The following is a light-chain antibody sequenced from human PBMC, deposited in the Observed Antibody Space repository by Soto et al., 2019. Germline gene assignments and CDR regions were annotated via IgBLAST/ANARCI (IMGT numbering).Light chain of an antibody. CDR1: SPNIGNNA. CDR3: AAWDDSLNGVV. CDR2: YDD. Sequence: QSVLTQPPSVSEAPRQRATISCSGSSPNIGNNAVNWSQQLPGKAPKLLIYYDDLLPSGVSDRFSGSKSGTSASLAISGLQSEDEADYYCAAWDDSLNGVVFGGGTKLTVL. J-gene: IGLJ2*01. V-gene: IGLV1-36*01.